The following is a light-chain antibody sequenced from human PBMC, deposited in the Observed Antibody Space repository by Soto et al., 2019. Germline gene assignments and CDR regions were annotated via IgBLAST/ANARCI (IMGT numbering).Light chain of an antibody. CDR3: QHSGSLHIT. CDR2: DAS. Sequence: EVVLTQSPGTLSLSPGERATLSCRASQSVSFRYLAWYQQRPGQAPRLLIYDASTRANGIPDRFSGSGSGTDFTLTISRLEPEDFAVYYCQHSGSLHITFGQGTRLDIK. J-gene: IGKJ5*01. V-gene: IGKV3-20*01. CDR1: QSVSFRY.